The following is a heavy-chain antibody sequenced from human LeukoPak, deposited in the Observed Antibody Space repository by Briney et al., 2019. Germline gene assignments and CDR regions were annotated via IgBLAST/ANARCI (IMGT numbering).Heavy chain of an antibody. Sequence: PSETLSLTCTVSGGSISSYYWSWIRQPPGKGLEWIGYIYYSGSTKYNPSLKSRVSISVDTSKNQFSLKLSSVTAADTAVYCCARGAGAGYNLQPFDYWGQGALVTVSS. V-gene: IGHV4-59*08. CDR2: IYYSGST. D-gene: IGHD5-24*01. CDR1: GGSISSYY. CDR3: ARGAGAGYNLQPFDY. J-gene: IGHJ4*02.